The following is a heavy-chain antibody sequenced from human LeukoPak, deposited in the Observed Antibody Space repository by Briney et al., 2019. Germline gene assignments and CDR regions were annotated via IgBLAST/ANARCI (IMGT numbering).Heavy chain of an antibody. V-gene: IGHV5-51*01. CDR1: GYIFTSYW. Sequence: GESLKISCKGSGYIFTSYWIGWVRQMPGKGLEWMGIIYPGDSDTRYSPSFQGQVAISADKSISTAYLQWSSLKASDTAMYYCARRGSSWYWNFDYWGQGTLVTVSS. CDR2: IYPGDSDT. J-gene: IGHJ4*02. CDR3: ARRGSSWYWNFDY. D-gene: IGHD6-13*01.